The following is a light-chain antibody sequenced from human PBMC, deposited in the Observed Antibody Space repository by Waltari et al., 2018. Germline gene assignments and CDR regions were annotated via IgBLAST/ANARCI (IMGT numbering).Light chain of an antibody. J-gene: IGKJ2*01. CDR2: TAS. CDR3: QQSYITPYT. V-gene: IGKV1-39*01. Sequence: DIQMTQAPSSLSASVGARVTMTCRASQSITSHLNWFQQQPGKAPKRLIHTASSLQSGVPSRFSGSGSGTHFTLTITSLQPEDFATYFCQQSYITPYTFGQGTKLEIK. CDR1: QSITSH.